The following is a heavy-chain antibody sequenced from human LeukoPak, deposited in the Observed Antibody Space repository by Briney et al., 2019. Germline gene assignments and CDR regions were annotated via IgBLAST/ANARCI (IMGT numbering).Heavy chain of an antibody. CDR3: ARDIYGDYGWFDP. V-gene: IGHV1-2*02. CDR2: INPNSGGT. CDR1: GGTFTGYY. Sequence: GASVKVSCKASGGTFTGYYMHWVRQAPGQGLEWMGWINPNSGGTNYAQKFQGRVTMTRDTSISTAYMELSRLRSDDTAVYYCARDIYGDYGWFDPWGQGTLVTVSS. D-gene: IGHD4-17*01. J-gene: IGHJ5*02.